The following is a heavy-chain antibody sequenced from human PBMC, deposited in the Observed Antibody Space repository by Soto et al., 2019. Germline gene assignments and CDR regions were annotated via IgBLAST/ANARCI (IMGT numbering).Heavy chain of an antibody. Sequence: GGSLRLSCAASGFTFSSYVMNWVRQAPGKGLEWVSTISGSGGSTYYADSVEGRFTFSRDNSKNTLHLLMNSLRAEDTAVYYCAKDLYMRVFDWLSLGAFDIWGQGTMVTVSS. CDR1: GFTFSSYV. D-gene: IGHD3-9*01. CDR2: ISGSGGST. CDR3: AKDLYMRVFDWLSLGAFDI. V-gene: IGHV3-23*01. J-gene: IGHJ3*02.